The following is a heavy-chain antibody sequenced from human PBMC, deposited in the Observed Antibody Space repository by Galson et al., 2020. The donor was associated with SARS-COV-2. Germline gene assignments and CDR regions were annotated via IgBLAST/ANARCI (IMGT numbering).Heavy chain of an antibody. Sequence: GESLKISCKASGYTFTSYGISWVRQAPGQGLEWMGWISAYNGNTNYAQKLQGRVTMTTDTSTSTAYMELRSLRSDDTAVYYCARDRGIVVPDAFDIWGQGTMVTVSS. J-gene: IGHJ3*02. D-gene: IGHD2-15*01. V-gene: IGHV1-18*01. CDR2: ISAYNGNT. CDR1: GYTFTSYG. CDR3: ARDRGIVVPDAFDI.